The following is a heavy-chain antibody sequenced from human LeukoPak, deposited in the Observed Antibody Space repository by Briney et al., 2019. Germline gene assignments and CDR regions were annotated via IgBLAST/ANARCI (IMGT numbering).Heavy chain of an antibody. D-gene: IGHD1-14*01. CDR3: ARDPEWEYYFDY. J-gene: IGHJ4*02. CDR1: GFTFSDYY. V-gene: IGHV3-11*01. CDR2: ISSSGSTI. Sequence: GGSLRLSCAASGFTFSDYYMSRIRQAPGKGLEWVSYISSSGSTIYYADSVKGRFTISRDNAKNSLYLQMNSLRAEDTAVYYCARDPEWEYYFDYWGQGTLVTVSS.